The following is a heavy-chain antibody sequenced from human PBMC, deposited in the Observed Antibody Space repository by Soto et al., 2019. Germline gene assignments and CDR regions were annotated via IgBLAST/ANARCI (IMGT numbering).Heavy chain of an antibody. CDR1: GFTFSSYS. V-gene: IGHV3-21*01. J-gene: IGHJ4*02. D-gene: IGHD3-16*01. CDR2: ISSSSSYI. CDR3: ASGFGPTVYYFDY. Sequence: GGSLRFSCAASGFTFSSYSMNWVRQAPGKGLEWVSSISSSSSYIYYADSVKGRFTISRDNAKNSLYLQMNSLRAEDTAVYYCASGFGPTVYYFDYWGQGTLVTVSS.